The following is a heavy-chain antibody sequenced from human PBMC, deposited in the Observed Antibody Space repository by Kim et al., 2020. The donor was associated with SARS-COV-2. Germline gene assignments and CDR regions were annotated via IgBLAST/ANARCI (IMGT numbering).Heavy chain of an antibody. V-gene: IGHV3-20*04. CDR3: ARARSGTTFLEAFDI. Sequence: GGSLRLSCAASGFTFDDYGMSWVRQAPGKGLEWVSGINWNGGRTGYADSVKGRFTISRDNGKSSLSLQMSSLRAEDTALYYCARARSGTTFLEAFDIWGQGTMVTGSS. D-gene: IGHD1-7*01. CDR2: INWNGGRT. CDR1: GFTFDDYG. J-gene: IGHJ3*02.